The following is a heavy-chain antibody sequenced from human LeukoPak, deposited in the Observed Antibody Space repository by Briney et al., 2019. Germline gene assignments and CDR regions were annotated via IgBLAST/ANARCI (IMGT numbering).Heavy chain of an antibody. CDR1: GYTFTGYY. Sequence: GASVTVSCQASGYTFTGYYMHWVRQAPGQGLEWMGWINPNSGGTNYAQKFQGRVTMTRDTSISTAYMELSRLRSDDTAVYYCARDCQLLRAPFYYYYVMDVWGQGTTVTVSS. J-gene: IGHJ6*02. V-gene: IGHV1-2*02. CDR3: ARDCQLLRAPFYYYYVMDV. D-gene: IGHD2-2*01. CDR2: INPNSGGT.